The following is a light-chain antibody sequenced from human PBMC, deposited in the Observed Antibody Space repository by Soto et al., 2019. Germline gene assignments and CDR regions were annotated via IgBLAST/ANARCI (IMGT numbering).Light chain of an antibody. CDR3: QHRSNWPWT. CDR2: DAS. CDR1: QSISSY. J-gene: IGKJ1*01. Sequence: EIVLTQSPVTLSLSPGERATLSCRASQSISSYLAWYQQKPGRAPRLLIYDASNRATGIPARFSGGGSGTDFTLTISSLEPEDFAVYYCQHRSNWPWTFGQGTKVEIK. V-gene: IGKV3-11*01.